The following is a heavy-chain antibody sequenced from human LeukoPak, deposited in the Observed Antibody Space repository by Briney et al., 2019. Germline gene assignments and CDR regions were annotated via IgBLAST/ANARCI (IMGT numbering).Heavy chain of an antibody. V-gene: IGHV3-9*01. J-gene: IGHJ4*02. CDR2: ISWNSGSI. CDR3: AKDRGSGCFDY. D-gene: IGHD3-10*01. CDR1: GFTFDDYA. Sequence: PGGSLRLSCAASGFTFDDYAMHWVRQAPGKGLEWVSGISWNSGSIGHADSVKGRFTISRDNAKNSLYLQMNSLRAEDTALYYCAKDRGSGCFDYWGQGTLVTVSS.